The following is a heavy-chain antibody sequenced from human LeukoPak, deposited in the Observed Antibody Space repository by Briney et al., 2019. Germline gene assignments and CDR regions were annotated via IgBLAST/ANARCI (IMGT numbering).Heavy chain of an antibody. J-gene: IGHJ4*02. D-gene: IGHD2-15*01. Sequence: GGSLRLSCAASGFTFSSYEMNWVRQAPGKGLEWVSYISSSGSTIYYADSMKGRFTISRDNAKNSLYLQMNSLRAEDTAVYYCARGRYCSGGSCYGALGYYFDYWGQGTLVTVSS. CDR2: ISSSGSTI. CDR3: ARGRYCSGGSCYGALGYYFDY. V-gene: IGHV3-48*03. CDR1: GFTFSSYE.